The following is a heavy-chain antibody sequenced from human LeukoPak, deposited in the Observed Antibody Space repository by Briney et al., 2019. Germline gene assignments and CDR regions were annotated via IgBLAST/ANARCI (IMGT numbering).Heavy chain of an antibody. CDR2: VNHSGST. CDR1: GGSFGGYY. Sequence: SETLSLTCAVYGGSFGGYYWTWIRQTPEKGPEGIGEVNHSGSTNYNPSLKRRVFMSVDTAKNQFSLKLNSVSAADTAVYYCARGGYFDSSGYPNPLDYWGQGTLVTVSS. D-gene: IGHD3-22*01. J-gene: IGHJ4*02. V-gene: IGHV4-34*01. CDR3: ARGGYFDSSGYPNPLDY.